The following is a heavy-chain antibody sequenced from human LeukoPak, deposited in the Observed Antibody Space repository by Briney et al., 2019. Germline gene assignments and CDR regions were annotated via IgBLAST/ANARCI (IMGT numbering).Heavy chain of an antibody. CDR2: INHSGST. J-gene: IGHJ4*02. CDR3: ARGAKYQLLREYYFDY. V-gene: IGHV4-34*01. D-gene: IGHD2-2*01. CDR1: GGSFSGYY. Sequence: SETLSLTCAVYGGSFSGYYWSWIRQPPGKGLEWIGEINHSGSTNYNPSLKSRVTISVDTSKNQFSLKLSSVTAADTAVYYCARGAKYQLLREYYFDYWGQGTLVTVSS.